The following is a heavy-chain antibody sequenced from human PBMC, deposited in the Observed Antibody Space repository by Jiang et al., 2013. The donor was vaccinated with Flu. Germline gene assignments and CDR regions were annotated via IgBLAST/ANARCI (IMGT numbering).Heavy chain of an antibody. CDR3: ARRERLERRAFDI. CDR2: INHSGST. Sequence: LLKPSETLSLTCAVYGGSFSGYYWSWIRQPPGKGLEWIGEINHSGSTNYNPSLKSRVTISVDTSKNQFSLKLSSVTAADTAVYYCARRERLERRAFDIWGQGDNGHRLF. V-gene: IGHV4-34*01. J-gene: IGHJ3*02. CDR1: GGSFSGYY. D-gene: IGHD1-1*01.